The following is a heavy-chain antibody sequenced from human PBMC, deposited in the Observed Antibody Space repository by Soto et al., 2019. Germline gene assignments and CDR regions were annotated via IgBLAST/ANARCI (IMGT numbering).Heavy chain of an antibody. V-gene: IGHV1-2*02. CDR2: IDPRSGGT. Sequence: HVQLVQSGTEVKKPGASVRVSCMVSGYPFTTYYIHWVRQAPGQGLEWMGWIDPRSGGTVYEQKFQGRVTMTRYTSISTVYMDLSGLTSDDTALYYCATDDYGIYPYWGQGSLFTVSS. CDR3: ATDDYGIYPY. J-gene: IGHJ4*02. CDR1: GYPFTTYY. D-gene: IGHD1-26*01.